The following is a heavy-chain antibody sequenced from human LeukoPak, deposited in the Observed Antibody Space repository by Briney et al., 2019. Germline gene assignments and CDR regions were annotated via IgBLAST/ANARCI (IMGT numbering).Heavy chain of an antibody. Sequence: GESLRLSCRASGFTFGDYAMSWFRQAPGKGLEWVGFIRTKVYRETTEYAASVKGRFTISRDDSKTIVYLQMHGLETEVTALYYCARGAMSPDYWGQGTLVTVSS. CDR2: IRTKVYRETT. J-gene: IGHJ4*02. V-gene: IGHV3-49*03. CDR1: GFTFGDYA. D-gene: IGHD5-18*01. CDR3: ARGAMSPDY.